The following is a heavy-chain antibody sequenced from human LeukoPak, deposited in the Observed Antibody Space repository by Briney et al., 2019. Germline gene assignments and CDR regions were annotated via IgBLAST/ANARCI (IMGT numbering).Heavy chain of an antibody. Sequence: KPGGSLRLSCAASGFTFSSHSMNWVRQAPGKGLEWVSSISSGGNYIYYADSVKGRFTISRDNAKNSLYLQMNSLRAEDTAVYYCARDLGAVAGNYYDMDVWGQGTTVTVSS. J-gene: IGHJ6*02. V-gene: IGHV3-21*01. CDR3: ARDLGAVAGNYYDMDV. CDR2: ISSGGNYI. D-gene: IGHD6-19*01. CDR1: GFTFSSHS.